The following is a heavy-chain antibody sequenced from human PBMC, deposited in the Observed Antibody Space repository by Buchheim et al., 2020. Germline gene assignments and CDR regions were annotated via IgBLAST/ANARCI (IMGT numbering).Heavy chain of an antibody. Sequence: QLQLQESGPGLVKPSETLSLTCTVSGGSISSSSYYWGWIRQPPGKGLEWIGSIYYSGSTYYNPSLKSRVTISVDTSKNQFSLKLSSVTAADTAVYYCARPSRSGWYKVPNSFDYWGQGTL. V-gene: IGHV4-39*01. CDR2: IYYSGST. CDR1: GGSISSSSYY. D-gene: IGHD6-19*01. J-gene: IGHJ4*02. CDR3: ARPSRSGWYKVPNSFDY.